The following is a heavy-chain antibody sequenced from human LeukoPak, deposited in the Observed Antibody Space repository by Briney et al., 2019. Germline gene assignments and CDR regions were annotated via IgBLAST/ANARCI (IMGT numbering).Heavy chain of an antibody. Sequence: GGSLRLSCAASGFTFTNDFMTWVRQAPGKGLEWVANMKVDGSDIHYVDSVKGRFTISSDNAKNSLYLQMNSLRAEDTAVYYCARNLPAADYWGQGTLVTVSS. V-gene: IGHV3-7*01. D-gene: IGHD2-2*01. CDR3: ARNLPAADY. J-gene: IGHJ4*02. CDR2: MKVDGSDI. CDR1: GFTFTNDF.